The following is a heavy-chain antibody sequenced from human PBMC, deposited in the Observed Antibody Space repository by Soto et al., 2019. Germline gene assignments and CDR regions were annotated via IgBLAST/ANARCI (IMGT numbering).Heavy chain of an antibody. J-gene: IGHJ4*02. D-gene: IGHD3-3*01. Sequence: GGSLRLSCAASGFTFSSYWMHWVRQAPGKGLVWVSRINSDGSSTSYADSVKGRFTISRDNAKNTLYLQMNRLRAEDTAVYYCASYFCSGYFGSRSPYWGQGTLVPVSS. CDR2: INSDGSST. CDR3: ASYFCSGYFGSRSPY. CDR1: GFTFSSYW. V-gene: IGHV3-74*01.